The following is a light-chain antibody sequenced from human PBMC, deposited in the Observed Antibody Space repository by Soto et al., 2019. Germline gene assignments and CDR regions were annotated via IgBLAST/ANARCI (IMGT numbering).Light chain of an antibody. CDR3: CSFAGSYILNV. CDR2: DVS. J-gene: IGLJ1*01. Sequence: QSALTQPRSVSGSPGQSDTISYTGTSSDVGGYNYVSWYQQHPGKAPKLMIYDVSKRPSGVPDRFSGSKSGNTASLTISGLQAEDEADYYCCSFAGSYILNVFGTGTKLTVL. CDR1: SSDVGGYNY. V-gene: IGLV2-11*01.